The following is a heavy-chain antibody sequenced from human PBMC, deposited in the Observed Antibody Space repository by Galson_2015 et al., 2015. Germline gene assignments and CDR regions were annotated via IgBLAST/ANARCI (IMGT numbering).Heavy chain of an antibody. V-gene: IGHV3-66*02. Sequence: SLRLSCAASGFTVSSNYMSWVRQAPGKGLEWVSVIYSGGSTYYADSVKGRFTISRDNSKNTLYLQMNSLRAEDTAVYYCARETGSWSQFDPWGQGTLVTVSS. CDR2: IYSGGST. CDR1: GFTVSSNY. D-gene: IGHD3-3*01. CDR3: ARETGSWSQFDP. J-gene: IGHJ5*02.